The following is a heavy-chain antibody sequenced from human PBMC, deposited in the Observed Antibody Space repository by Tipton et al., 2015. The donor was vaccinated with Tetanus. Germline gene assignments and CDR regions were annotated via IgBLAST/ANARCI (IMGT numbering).Heavy chain of an antibody. CDR2: ITGGNT. CDR1: GFTFSNYA. J-gene: IGHJ5*02. V-gene: IGHV3-23*01. CDR3: AKALGSSAWYGT. D-gene: IGHD6-13*01. Sequence: SLRLSCAASGFTFSNYAMSWVRQAPGKGLEWVSGITGGNTYYADSVKGRFTISRDNSKNTLSLQMNSLRGEDTAVYYCAKALGSSAWYGTWGQGTLVAVSP.